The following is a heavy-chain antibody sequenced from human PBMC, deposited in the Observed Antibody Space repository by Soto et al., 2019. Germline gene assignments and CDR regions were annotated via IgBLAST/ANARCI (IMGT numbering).Heavy chain of an antibody. V-gene: IGHV3-21*01. Sequence: EVQLVESGGGLVKPGGSLRLSCAASGFTFSYYSMNWVRQAPGKGLAWVSAISSSSSYIYYADSVKGRFTISRDNAKHSQYLQMNSLKAEDTAVYYCARGGTRTLSDCYFDLWGRGTLVTVSS. CDR2: ISSSSSYI. J-gene: IGHJ2*01. CDR3: ARGGTRTLSDCYFDL. CDR1: GFTFSYYS. D-gene: IGHD1-1*01.